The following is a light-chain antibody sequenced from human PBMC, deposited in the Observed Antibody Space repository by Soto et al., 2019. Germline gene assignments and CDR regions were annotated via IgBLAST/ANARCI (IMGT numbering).Light chain of an antibody. Sequence: QSVLTQPASVSGSPGQSITISCTGTSSDVGSYNLVSWYQQHPGKAPKLMIYEVSKRPSGVSNRFSGSKSGNTASLTISGLQAEVEADYYCCSYAGSSTYVFGSGDQAHRP. CDR2: EVS. CDR3: CSYAGSSTYV. J-gene: IGLJ1*01. CDR1: SSDVGSYNL. V-gene: IGLV2-23*02.